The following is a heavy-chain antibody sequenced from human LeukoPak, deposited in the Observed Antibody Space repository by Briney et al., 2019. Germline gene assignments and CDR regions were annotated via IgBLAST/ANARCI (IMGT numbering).Heavy chain of an antibody. D-gene: IGHD3-16*01. CDR2: ISPKSGDT. CDR1: GHTFSGYH. Sequence: ASVTVSFKASGHTFSGYHMEWVRQAPGQGLEWMGWISPKSGDTKSGQKFQGRVTLTRDTSISTAYMELSRLTSDDTAVYYCASVRAGDDFDYWGQGTLVTVSS. V-gene: IGHV1-2*02. CDR3: ASVRAGDDFDY. J-gene: IGHJ4*02.